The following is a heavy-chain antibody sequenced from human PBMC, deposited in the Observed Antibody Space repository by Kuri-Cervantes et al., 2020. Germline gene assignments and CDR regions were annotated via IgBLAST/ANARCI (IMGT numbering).Heavy chain of an antibody. CDR2: IKQDGSEK. CDR3: ARDYPMVRGVIIAFDI. Sequence: GGSLRLSCAASGFTFSSYWMSWVRQAPGKGLEWVANIKQDGSEKYYVDSVKGRFTISRDNAKNSLYLQMNSLRAEDTAVYYCARDYPMVRGVIIAFDIWGQGTVVTVSS. J-gene: IGHJ3*02. D-gene: IGHD3-10*01. V-gene: IGHV3-7*01. CDR1: GFTFSSYW.